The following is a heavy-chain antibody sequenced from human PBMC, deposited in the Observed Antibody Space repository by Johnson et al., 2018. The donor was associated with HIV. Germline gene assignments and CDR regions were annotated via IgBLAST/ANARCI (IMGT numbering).Heavy chain of an antibody. CDR2: INWNGGST. CDR1: GFTFDDYG. CDR3: ARLFDIVATIDAFDI. V-gene: IGHV3-20*04. D-gene: IGHD5-12*01. Sequence: VQLVESVGGVVRPGGSLRLSCAASGFTFDDYGMSWVRQPPGKGLEWVSTINWNGGSTGYADSVKGRFTISRDNAKNSLYLQMNSLRAEDTALYYCARLFDIVATIDAFDIWGQGTMVTVSS. J-gene: IGHJ3*02.